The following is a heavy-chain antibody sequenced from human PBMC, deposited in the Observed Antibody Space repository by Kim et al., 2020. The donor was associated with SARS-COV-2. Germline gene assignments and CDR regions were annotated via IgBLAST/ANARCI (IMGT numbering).Heavy chain of an antibody. CDR3: EGKKPVTGLTV. V-gene: IGHV3-13*04. CDR1: GFTLSTYD. CDR2: MGSAGDT. J-gene: IGHJ6*03. D-gene: IGHD3-9*01. Sequence: GGSLRLSCTASGFTLSTYDIHWVRQGSGEGLEWVSGMGSAGDTYYADSAKGRFTISRENPKNSRYLKLNTRKPGTRTGNYCEGKKPVTGLTVGGKGT.